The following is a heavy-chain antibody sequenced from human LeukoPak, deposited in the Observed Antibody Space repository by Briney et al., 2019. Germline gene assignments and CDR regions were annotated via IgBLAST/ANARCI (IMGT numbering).Heavy chain of an antibody. CDR3: ARHRYYYYYMDV. CDR1: GGSISSYY. J-gene: IGHJ6*03. Sequence: PETLSLTCTVSGGSISSYYWSWIRQPPGKGLEWIGYIYTSGSTNYNPSLKSRVTISVDTSKNQFSLKLSSVTAADTAVYYCARHRYYYYYMDVWGKGTTVTVSS. V-gene: IGHV4-4*09. CDR2: IYTSGST.